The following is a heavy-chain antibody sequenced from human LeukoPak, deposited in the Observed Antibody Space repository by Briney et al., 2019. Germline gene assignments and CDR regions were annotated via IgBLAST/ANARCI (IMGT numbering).Heavy chain of an antibody. J-gene: IGHJ4*02. D-gene: IGHD3-3*01. CDR1: GGSISSSSYY. Sequence: KASETLSLTCTVSGGSISSSSYYWGWIRQPPGKGLEWIGSIYYSGSTYYNPSLKSRVTISVDTSKNQFSLKLSSVTAADTAVYYCARLRDFWSGNFDYWGQGTLVTVSS. CDR2: IYYSGST. V-gene: IGHV4-39*07. CDR3: ARLRDFWSGNFDY.